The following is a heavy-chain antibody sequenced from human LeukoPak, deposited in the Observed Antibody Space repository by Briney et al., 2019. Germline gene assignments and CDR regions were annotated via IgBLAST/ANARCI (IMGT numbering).Heavy chain of an antibody. CDR1: GYTFTKYW. D-gene: IGHD2-2*01. J-gene: IGHJ2*01. CDR3: ARQPGMTAKSWYFDL. CDR2: IHPGDSHT. Sequence: GESLKISCEGSGYTFTKYWIGWVRQMPGEGLEWMRIIHPGDSHTWYSPSFQGQVTISADKSISMAYLQWSSLKASDTAMYFCARQPGMTAKSWYFDLWGRGTLVTVSS. V-gene: IGHV5-51*01.